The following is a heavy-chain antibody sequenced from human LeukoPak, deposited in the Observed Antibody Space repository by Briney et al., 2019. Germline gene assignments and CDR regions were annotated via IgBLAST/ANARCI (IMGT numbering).Heavy chain of an antibody. V-gene: IGHV3-66*01. CDR3: ARTGSELAYYFDY. J-gene: IGHJ4*02. CDR2: IYSGGST. D-gene: IGHD1-26*01. Sequence: TGGSLRLSCAASGFTVSSNYMSWVRQAPGKGLEWVSVIYSGGSTYYADSVKGRFTISRDNSKNTLYLQMNSLRAEDTAVYYCARTGSELAYYFDYWGQGTLVTVSS. CDR1: GFTVSSNY.